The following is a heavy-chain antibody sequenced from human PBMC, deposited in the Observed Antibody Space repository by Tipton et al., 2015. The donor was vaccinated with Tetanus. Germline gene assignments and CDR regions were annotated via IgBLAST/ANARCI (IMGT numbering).Heavy chain of an antibody. V-gene: IGHV4-59*01. CDR3: AKGAARYYYDLSLPT. CDR1: DGSLGTFY. D-gene: IGHD3-22*01. J-gene: IGHJ5*01. CDR2: ISYSGSA. Sequence: TLSLTCTVSDGSLGTFYWTWIRQPPGRGLERIGYISYSGSAKYNPSLKSRLTISVDTSRAQFSLKLRSVTAADTAVYYYAKGAARYYYDLSLPTWGHGTLVTVSS.